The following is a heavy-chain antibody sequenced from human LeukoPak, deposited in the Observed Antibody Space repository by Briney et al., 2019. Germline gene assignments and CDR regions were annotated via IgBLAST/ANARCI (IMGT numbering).Heavy chain of an antibody. Sequence: PSGTLSLTCAVSGYSISSGYYWGWIRQPPGKGLEWIGSIYHSGSTYYNPSLKSRVTISVDTSKNQFSLKLGSVAAADTPVISCASRSSLLALYICGEREMVSVSS. CDR3: ASRSSLLALYI. J-gene: IGHJ3*02. D-gene: IGHD6-13*01. CDR2: IYHSGST. V-gene: IGHV4-38-2*01. CDR1: GYSISSGYY.